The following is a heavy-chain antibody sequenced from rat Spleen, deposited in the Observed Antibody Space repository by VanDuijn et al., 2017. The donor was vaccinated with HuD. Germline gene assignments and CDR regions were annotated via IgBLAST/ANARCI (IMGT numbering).Heavy chain of an antibody. CDR2: ISSGGGGI. CDR3: TRHAREPYKWFAY. D-gene: IGHD3-2*01. Sequence: EVQLVESGGGLVQPGRSLKLSCAASGFTFSSFPMAWVRQAPKKGLEWVAYISSGGGGIYYPDSVKGRFTISRDNAKDTQYLQMDSLKSEDTATYYCTRHAREPYKWFAYWGQGTLVTVSS. V-gene: IGHV5S13*01. J-gene: IGHJ3*01. CDR1: GFTFSSFP.